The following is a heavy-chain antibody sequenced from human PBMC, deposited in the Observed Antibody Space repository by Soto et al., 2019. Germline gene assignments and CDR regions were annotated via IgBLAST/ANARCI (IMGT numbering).Heavy chain of an antibody. CDR1: GGTFSSLD. D-gene: IGHD3-22*01. CDR2: IIPISETT. Sequence: AVKVSCKASGGTFSSLDINWVRQAPGQGLEWMGGIIPISETTNYAQIFQGRVSIVADISTSTAYMELSRLRSEDTAVYYCARALLSHSYDSGGYDSYFHAMDVWGQGTPVTVPS. V-gene: IGHV1-69*06. J-gene: IGHJ6*02. CDR3: ARALLSHSYDSGGYDSYFHAMDV.